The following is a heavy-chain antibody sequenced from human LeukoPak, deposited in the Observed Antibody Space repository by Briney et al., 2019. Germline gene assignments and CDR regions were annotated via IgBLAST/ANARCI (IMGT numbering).Heavy chain of an antibody. CDR3: ARPWEITMSERSYNWFDS. Sequence: GASVKVSCKASGYTFTAYYIHWVRQAPGQGLEWMGRINPNSGGTNYAQKFQGRVTMTRDTSISTAYMELSRLRSDDTAVYSCARPWEITMSERSYNWFDSWGQGTLVTVSS. CDR1: GYTFTAYY. J-gene: IGHJ5*01. V-gene: IGHV1-2*02. D-gene: IGHD1-26*01. CDR2: INPNSGGT.